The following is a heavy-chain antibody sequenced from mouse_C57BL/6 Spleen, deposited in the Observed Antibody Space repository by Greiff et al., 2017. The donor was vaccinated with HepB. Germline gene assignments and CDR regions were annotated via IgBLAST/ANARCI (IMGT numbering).Heavy chain of an antibody. V-gene: IGHV2-6*03. J-gene: IGHJ1*03. Sequence: QVQLQQSGPGLVAPSQSLSITCTVSGFSLTSYGVHWVRQPPGKGLEWLVVIWSDGSTTYNSALNSRLSISNDNAKSQVILKMNSLQTDDTAMYYCATGWYFDVWGTGTTVTVSS. CDR1: GFSLTSYG. CDR2: IWSDGST. CDR3: ATGWYFDV.